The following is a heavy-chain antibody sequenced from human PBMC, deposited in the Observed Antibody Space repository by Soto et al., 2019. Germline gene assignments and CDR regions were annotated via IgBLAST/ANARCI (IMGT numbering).Heavy chain of an antibody. J-gene: IGHJ6*02. CDR3: GRSVVGATGEILYNAMDV. V-gene: IGHV1-3*01. CDR1: GYTFTTYA. D-gene: IGHD1-26*01. CDR2: INAANGNT. Sequence: QVQLVQSGAEVKKPGASVQVSCKASGYTFTTYALHWVRQARGERLEWMGWINAANGNTKYSKKFQGRVTISRDTSASTTFMELSILRSEDTAVYYCGRSVVGATGEILYNAMDVWGQGTTVTVSS.